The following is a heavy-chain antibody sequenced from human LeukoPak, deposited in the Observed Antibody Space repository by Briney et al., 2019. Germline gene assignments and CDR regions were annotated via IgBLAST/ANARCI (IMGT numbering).Heavy chain of an antibody. CDR1: TFSFSEYP. Sequence: GGSLRLSCAASTFSFSEYPMGWVRQAPGKGLEWVSGISAGGDGTYYADPVKGRFTISRDNSKNTLFLQMNSLRAEDTAKYYCAKSLLTTATGTGRASDIWGQGTLVTVSS. J-gene: IGHJ4*02. CDR2: ISAGGDGT. CDR3: AKSLLTTATGTGRASDI. V-gene: IGHV3-23*01. D-gene: IGHD1-1*01.